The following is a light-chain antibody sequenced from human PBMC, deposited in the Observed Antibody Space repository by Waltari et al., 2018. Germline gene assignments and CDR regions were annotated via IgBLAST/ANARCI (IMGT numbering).Light chain of an antibody. J-gene: IGKJ1*01. CDR3: QQYYSSLRT. CDR2: WAS. V-gene: IGKV4-1*01. CDR1: QSVLYSSNNKNY. Sequence: DIVMTQSPDSLAVSLGERATIHGKSSQSVLYSSNNKNYLAWYQQKPGQPPNLLIYWASTRESGVPDRLSGSGSGTDFTLTISSLQAEDVAVYYCQQYYSSLRTFGQGTKVEIK.